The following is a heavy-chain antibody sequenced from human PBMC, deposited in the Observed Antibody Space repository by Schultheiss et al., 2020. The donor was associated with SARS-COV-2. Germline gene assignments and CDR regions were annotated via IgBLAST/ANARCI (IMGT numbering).Heavy chain of an antibody. J-gene: IGHJ4*02. D-gene: IGHD5-24*01. V-gene: IGHV3-64*04. CDR1: GFTFSSYA. CDR3: ANSQRDGYLYYFDY. Sequence: GGSLRLSCAASGFTFSSYAMHWVRQAPGKGLEYVSAISSNGGSTYYADSAKGRFTISRDNSKNTLYLQMNSLRAEDTAVYYCANSQRDGYLYYFDYWGQGTLVTVSS. CDR2: ISSNGGST.